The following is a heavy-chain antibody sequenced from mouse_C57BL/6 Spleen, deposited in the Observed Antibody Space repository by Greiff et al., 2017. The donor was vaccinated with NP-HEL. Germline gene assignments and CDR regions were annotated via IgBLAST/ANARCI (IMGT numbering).Heavy chain of an antibody. CDR3: ARYSSSYVGY. J-gene: IGHJ2*01. D-gene: IGHD1-1*01. CDR2: IHPNSGST. CDR1: GYTFTSYW. Sequence: QVQLQQPGAELVKPGASVKLSCKASGYTFTSYWMHWVKQRPGQGLEWIGMIHPNSGSTNYNEKFKGKATLTADKSSSTAYMELRSLTSEDSAVYFCARYSSSYVGYWGQGTTLTVSS. V-gene: IGHV1-64*01.